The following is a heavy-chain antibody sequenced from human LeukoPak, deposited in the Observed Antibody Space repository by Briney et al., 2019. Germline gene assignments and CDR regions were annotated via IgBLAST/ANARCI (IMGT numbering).Heavy chain of an antibody. Sequence: PSETLSLTCTVSGGSISSSSYYWGWIRQPPGKGLEWIGSIYYSGSTYYNPSLKSRVTISVDKSKNQFSLKLSSVTAADTAVYYCASGDYAHVDYWGQGTLVTVSS. D-gene: IGHD2-21*01. CDR1: GGSISSSSYY. CDR3: ASGDYAHVDY. CDR2: IYYSGST. V-gene: IGHV4-39*07. J-gene: IGHJ4*02.